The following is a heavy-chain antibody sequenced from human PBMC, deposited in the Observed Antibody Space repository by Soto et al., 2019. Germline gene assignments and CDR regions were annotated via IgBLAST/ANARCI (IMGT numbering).Heavy chain of an antibody. D-gene: IGHD3-10*01. CDR3: ARGGLLWFGELFYGGDFDY. J-gene: IGHJ4*02. V-gene: IGHV1-2*04. Sequence: QVQLVQSGAEVKKPGASVKVSCKASGYTFTGYYMHWVRQAPGQGLEWMGWINPNSGGTNYAQKFQGWVTMTRDTSISTAYMELSRLRSDDTAVYYCARGGLLWFGELFYGGDFDYWGQVTLVTVSS. CDR1: GYTFTGYY. CDR2: INPNSGGT.